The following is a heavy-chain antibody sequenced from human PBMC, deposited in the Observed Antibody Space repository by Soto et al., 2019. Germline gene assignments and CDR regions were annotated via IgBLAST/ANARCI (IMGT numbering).Heavy chain of an antibody. D-gene: IGHD3-10*01. J-gene: IGHJ6*02. V-gene: IGHV4-59*08. CDR1: GGSISNYY. CDR2: VHDSWGS. Sequence: QVPLQESGPGLVKPSETLSLSCTVSGGSISNYYWSWFRQTPGKGLEWIGYVHDSWGSNYNPSLRGRVARSLDTANKEVSLKLTSVTATATAVFYCARQGFGALHGPVDVWGQGTTVTVSS. CDR3: ARQGFGALHGPVDV.